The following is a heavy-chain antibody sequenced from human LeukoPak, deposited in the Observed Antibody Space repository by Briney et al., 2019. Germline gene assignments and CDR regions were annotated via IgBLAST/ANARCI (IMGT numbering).Heavy chain of an antibody. D-gene: IGHD1-14*01. CDR3: SRNADHDW. CDR1: GFTFSNAW. Sequence: PGGSLRLSCAASGFTFSNAWMNWVRQTSGKGLEWVARIKRQTEGWTTDYAAPVKGRFTISRDDSKSTLYLQMNSLETEDTAVYYCSRNADHDWWGQGTLVTVSS. CDR2: IKRQTEGWTT. V-gene: IGHV3-15*01. J-gene: IGHJ4*02.